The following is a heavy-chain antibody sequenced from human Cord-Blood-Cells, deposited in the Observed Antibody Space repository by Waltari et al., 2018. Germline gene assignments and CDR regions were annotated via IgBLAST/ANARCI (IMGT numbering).Heavy chain of an antibody. CDR2: MNPNSGNT. CDR3: ARVGYGGTPGGYYYYMDV. Sequence: QVQLVQSGAEVKKPGASVKVSCKASGYTFTSYDINWVRQATGPGLEWMGWMNPNSGNTGYAQKFQGRVTMTRNTSISTAYMELSSLGSEDTTMYYCARVGYGGTPGGYYYYMDVWGKGTTVTVSS. V-gene: IGHV1-8*01. J-gene: IGHJ6*03. CDR1: GYTFTSYD. D-gene: IGHD4-17*01.